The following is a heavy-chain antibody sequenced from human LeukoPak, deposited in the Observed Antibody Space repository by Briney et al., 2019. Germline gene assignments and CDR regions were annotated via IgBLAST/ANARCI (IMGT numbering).Heavy chain of an antibody. D-gene: IGHD6-6*01. CDR2: MYYSGST. V-gene: IGHV4-39*07. CDR1: GGSISSISYY. Sequence: PSETLSPTCTVSGGSISSISYYWGWIRQPPGKGLEWIVSMYYSGSTYNNPSLKSRVTISVDTSKNQFSLKLSSVTAADTAVYYCASATRAARHFDYWGQGTLVTVSS. CDR3: ASATRAARHFDY. J-gene: IGHJ4*02.